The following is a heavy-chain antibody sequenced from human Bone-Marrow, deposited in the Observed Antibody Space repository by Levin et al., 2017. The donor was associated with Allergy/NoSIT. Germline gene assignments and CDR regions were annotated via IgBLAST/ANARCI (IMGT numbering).Heavy chain of an antibody. CDR2: ISDSGTTT. CDR1: GFTFSTYA. V-gene: IGHV3-23*01. Sequence: GGSLRLSCAASGFTFSTYAMRWVRQAPGKGLEWVSSISDSGTTTYYADSVKGRFTISRDNSKNTVYLQMNSLRAEDTAIYYCASKMGLVGAPARKAWTMGVWGQGTTVTISS. CDR3: ASKMGLVGAPARKAWTMGV. D-gene: IGHD6-25*01. J-gene: IGHJ6*02.